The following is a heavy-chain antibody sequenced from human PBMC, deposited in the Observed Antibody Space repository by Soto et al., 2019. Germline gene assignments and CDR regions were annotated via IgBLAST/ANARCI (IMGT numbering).Heavy chain of an antibody. V-gene: IGHV4-31*03. J-gene: IGHJ3*01. Sequence: QVQLQESGPGLVKPSQTLSLTCTVSGGSISSGGYYWSWIRQHPGKGLEWIGYIYYSGSTYYNPSLQSRVTISVDTSKNQFSLKLSSVTAADTAVYYCARSPPYSSGWYGSFDLWGQGTMVTVSS. CDR3: ARSPPYSSGWYGSFDL. CDR1: GGSISSGGYY. D-gene: IGHD6-19*01. CDR2: IYYSGST.